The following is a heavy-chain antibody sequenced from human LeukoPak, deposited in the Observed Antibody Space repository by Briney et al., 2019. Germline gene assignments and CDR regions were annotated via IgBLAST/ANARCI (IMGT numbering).Heavy chain of an antibody. V-gene: IGHV3-30*01. D-gene: IGHD2-15*01. CDR1: GLTVSIYT. J-gene: IGHJ4*02. CDR3: AGAVGDCSGGSCYSELDY. Sequence: PGKSLRLSCAASGLTVSIYTMHWVRQASGKGLEWVALISYDGTNKYYADSVKGRFTISRDNSKSTLYLQMNSLRAEDTAVYYCAGAVGDCSGGSCYSELDYWGQGALVTVSS. CDR2: ISYDGTNK.